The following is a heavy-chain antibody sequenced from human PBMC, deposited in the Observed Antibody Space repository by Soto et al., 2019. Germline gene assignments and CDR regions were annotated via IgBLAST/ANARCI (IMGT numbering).Heavy chain of an antibody. V-gene: IGHV3-21*01. CDR3: YAAATWDWFDP. D-gene: IGHD2-2*01. J-gene: IGHJ5*02. Sequence: GGSVRLSCAASGFTFSNYAMNWVRQAPGKGLEWVSSISSSSSYIYYADSVKGRFTISRDNAKNSLYLQMNSLRAEDTAVYYCYAAATWDWFDPWGQGTLVTVSS. CDR1: GFTFSNYA. CDR2: ISSSSSYI.